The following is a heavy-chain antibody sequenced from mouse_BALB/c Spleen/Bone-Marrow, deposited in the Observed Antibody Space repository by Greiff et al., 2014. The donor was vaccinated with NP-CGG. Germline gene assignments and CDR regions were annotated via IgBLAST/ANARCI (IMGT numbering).Heavy chain of an antibody. CDR3: ARASVVPHDLAF. J-gene: IGHJ2*01. D-gene: IGHD1-1*01. CDR2: ILPGSGTA. CDR1: GYTFSNYW. Sequence: QVQLKHSGAELMKPGASVKISCKATGYTFSNYWIDWVKQRPGHGLEWIGEILPGSGTANYNEKFKGKATFTADTSSNTAYLQLSSLTSEYSVPYYWARASVVPHDLAFLAQATTPTLSS. V-gene: IGHV1-9*01.